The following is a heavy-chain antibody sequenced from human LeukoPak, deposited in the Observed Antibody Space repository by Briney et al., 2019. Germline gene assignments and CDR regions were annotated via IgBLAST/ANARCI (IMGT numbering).Heavy chain of an antibody. CDR3: AIDDSGVESNYFDD. D-gene: IGHD3-22*01. CDR1: GGTFSSYA. J-gene: IGHJ4*02. V-gene: IGHV1-69*06. Sequence: SVKVSCKASGGTFSSYAISWVRQAPGQGLEWMGGIIPIFGTATYAQQSQGRVTITADKSTSTAYMELSSLRSEDTPVYSCAIDDSGVESNYFDDWGQGTLVTVSS. CDR2: IIPIFGTA.